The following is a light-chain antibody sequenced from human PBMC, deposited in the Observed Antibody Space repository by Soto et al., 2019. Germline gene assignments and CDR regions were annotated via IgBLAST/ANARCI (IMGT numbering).Light chain of an antibody. Sequence: QSALTQPRSVSGSPGQSVTISCTGTSSDVGGYNYVSWYQQHPGKAPKLMIYDVSKRPSGVPDRFSGSKSGNTASLTISGLQAEDEADYYCCSYAGSHTKVFGTGTKLTVL. V-gene: IGLV2-11*01. CDR1: SSDVGGYNY. CDR2: DVS. J-gene: IGLJ1*01. CDR3: CSYAGSHTKV.